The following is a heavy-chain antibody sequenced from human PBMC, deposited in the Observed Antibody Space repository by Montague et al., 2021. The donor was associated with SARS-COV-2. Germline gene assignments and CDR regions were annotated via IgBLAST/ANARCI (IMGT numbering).Heavy chain of an antibody. Sequence: SETLSLTCTVSGGSISRYYWNWIRQPPAKGLEWIAYIYYSGSTNYNPSLKSRVTISVDTSKNQFSLKLSSVTAADTAVYYCARSRENYNILTGYPYYVDFWGQGTLVTVSS. V-gene: IGHV4-59*01. D-gene: IGHD3-9*01. CDR3: ARSRENYNILTGYPYYVDF. CDR2: IYYSGST. CDR1: GGSISRYY. J-gene: IGHJ4*02.